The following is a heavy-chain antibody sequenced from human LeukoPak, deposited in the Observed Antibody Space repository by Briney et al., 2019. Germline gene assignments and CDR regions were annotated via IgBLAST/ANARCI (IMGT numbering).Heavy chain of an antibody. D-gene: IGHD1-26*01. CDR2: MNPNSGNT. CDR1: GYTLTSYD. J-gene: IGHJ6*02. CDR3: ARSGSYRAFGYYYGMDV. V-gene: IGHV1-8*01. Sequence: GASVKVSCKASGYTLTSYDINWVRQATGQGLEWMGWMNPNSGNTGYAQKFQGRVTMTRNTSISTAYMGLSSLRSEDTAVYYCARSGSYRAFGYYYGMDVWGQGTTVTVSS.